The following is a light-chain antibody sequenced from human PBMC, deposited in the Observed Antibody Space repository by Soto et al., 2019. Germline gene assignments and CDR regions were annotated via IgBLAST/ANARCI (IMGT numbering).Light chain of an antibody. Sequence: DIQMTQSPSTLSASVGDRVTITCRASQSISSWLAWYQQKPGKAPKLLIYDASSLESGVPSRFSGSGSATEFTLTISSLQPDDFATYYCQQYNSDGTFGQGTQVEIK. CDR1: QSISSW. CDR2: DAS. J-gene: IGKJ1*01. V-gene: IGKV1-5*01. CDR3: QQYNSDGT.